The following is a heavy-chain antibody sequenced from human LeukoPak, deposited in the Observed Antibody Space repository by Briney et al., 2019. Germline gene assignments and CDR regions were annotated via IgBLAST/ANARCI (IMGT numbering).Heavy chain of an antibody. CDR1: GFTFIKYS. CDR3: AKRSAESSGYFNY. V-gene: IGHV3-23*01. D-gene: IGHD6-19*01. CDR2: ITGSGAFT. Sequence: GGSLRLSCAASGFTFIKYSMTWVRQAPGKGLEWVSAITGSGAFTDYADSVKGRFTISRDNSKNTLYLQMNSLRVEDTAVYYCAKRSAESSGYFNYWGQGILVTVSS. J-gene: IGHJ4*02.